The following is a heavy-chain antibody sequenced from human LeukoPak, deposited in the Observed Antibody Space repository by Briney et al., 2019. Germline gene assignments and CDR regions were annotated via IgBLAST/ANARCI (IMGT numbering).Heavy chain of an antibody. CDR1: GGSFSGYY. CDR2: INHSGST. V-gene: IGHV4-34*01. Sequence: PSETLSLTCAVYGGSFSGYYWSWIRQPPGKGLEWIGEINHSGSTNYNPSLKSRVTISVDTSKNQFSLKLSSVTAADTAVCYCASVAWDYGDYPLSYYFDYWGQGTLVTVSS. J-gene: IGHJ4*02. D-gene: IGHD4-17*01. CDR3: ASVAWDYGDYPLSYYFDY.